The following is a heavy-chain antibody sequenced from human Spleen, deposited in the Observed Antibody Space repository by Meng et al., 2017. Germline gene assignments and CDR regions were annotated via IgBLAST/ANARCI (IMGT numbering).Heavy chain of an antibody. CDR2: IIPIFGTA. D-gene: IGHD3-16*01. Sequence: QGQWGQSGGGGKRPGSSVKVSCKAPGGTFNSYAISWVRQAPGQGLEWMGGIIPIFGTANYAQKFQGRVTITADESTSTAYMELSSLRSEDTAVYYCASGYGIDYWGQGTLVTVSS. J-gene: IGHJ4*02. V-gene: IGHV1-69*01. CDR1: GGTFNSYA. CDR3: ASGYGIDY.